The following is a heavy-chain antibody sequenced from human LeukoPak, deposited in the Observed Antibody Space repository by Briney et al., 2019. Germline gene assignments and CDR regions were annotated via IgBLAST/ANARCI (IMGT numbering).Heavy chain of an antibody. V-gene: IGHV3-9*01. CDR2: ISWNSGSI. CDR3: AKDKGLAVAGAPSYYYYYGMDV. CDR1: GFTFDDYA. Sequence: GRSLRLSCAASGFTFDDYAMHWVRQAPGKGLEWVSGISWNSGSIGYADSVKGRFTISRDNAKNSLYLQMNSLRVEDTALYYCAKDKGLAVAGAPSYYYYYGMDVWGQGTTVTVSS. D-gene: IGHD6-19*01. J-gene: IGHJ6*02.